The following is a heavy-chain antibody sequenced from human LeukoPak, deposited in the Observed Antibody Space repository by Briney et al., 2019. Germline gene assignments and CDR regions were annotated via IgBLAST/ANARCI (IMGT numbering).Heavy chain of an antibody. CDR2: INHSGST. D-gene: IGHD3-3*01. Sequence: KPSETLPLTCAVYGGSFSGYYWSWIRQPPGKGLEWIGEINHSGSTNYNPPLKSRVTISVDTSKNQFSLKLSSVTAADTAVYYCARGCRYYDFWSGYYNWFDPWGQGTLVTVSS. CDR1: GGSFSGYY. CDR3: ARGCRYYDFWSGYYNWFDP. V-gene: IGHV4-34*01. J-gene: IGHJ5*02.